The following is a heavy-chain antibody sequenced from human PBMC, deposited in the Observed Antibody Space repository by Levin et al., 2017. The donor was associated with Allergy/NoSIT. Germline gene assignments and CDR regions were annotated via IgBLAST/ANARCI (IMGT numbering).Heavy chain of an antibody. CDR3: ARGTGSTGLDV. CDR1: GDTVSSITFA. CDR2: TYYRSRWST. Sequence: SETLSLTCAISGDTVSSITFAWNWIRLSPSRGLEWLGRTYYRSRWSTDYSPSVKSRIIIDADTSRNQFSLQLNSVTPEDTAIYYCARGTGSTGLDVWGQGTTVTVSS. J-gene: IGHJ6*02. D-gene: IGHD3-10*01. V-gene: IGHV6-1*01.